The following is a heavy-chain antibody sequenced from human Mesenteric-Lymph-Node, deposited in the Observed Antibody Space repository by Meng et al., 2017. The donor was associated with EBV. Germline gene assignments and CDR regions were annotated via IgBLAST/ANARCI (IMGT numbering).Heavy chain of an antibody. D-gene: IGHD3-3*01. CDR2: IWYDGSNE. V-gene: IGHV3-33*01. Sequence: QVQLVESGGGVVQPGRSLRIHCAASGSTFGGYTMHWVRQAPGKGLEWVALIWYDGSNEDYGDSVKGRFTISRDNSKNTLYLQMNSLRVEDTAVYYCARRSDFWSGYIDYWGQGTLVTVSS. J-gene: IGHJ4*02. CDR1: GSTFGGYT. CDR3: ARRSDFWSGYIDY.